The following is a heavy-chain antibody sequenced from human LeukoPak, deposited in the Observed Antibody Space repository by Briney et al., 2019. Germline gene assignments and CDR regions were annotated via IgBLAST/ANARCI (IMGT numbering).Heavy chain of an antibody. CDR2: IIPIFGTA. CDR1: GGTFSSYA. J-gene: IGHJ4*02. D-gene: IGHD3-10*01. V-gene: IGHV1-69*01. CDR3: ARAPEYYYGSGSYYNDY. Sequence: GASVKVSCKASGGTFSSYAISWVRQAPGQGLEWMGGIIPIFGTANYAQKFQGRVTITADESTSTAYMELSSLRSEVTAVYYCARAPEYYYGSGSYYNDYWGQGTLVTVSS.